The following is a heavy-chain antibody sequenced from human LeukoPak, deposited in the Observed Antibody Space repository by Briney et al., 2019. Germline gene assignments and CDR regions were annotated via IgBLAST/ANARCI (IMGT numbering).Heavy chain of an antibody. CDR1: GFTFSSYE. D-gene: IGHD5-24*01. Sequence: GGSLRLSCAASGFTFSSYEMNWVRQAPGKGLEWVSYISSSGSTIYYADSVKGRFTISRDNAKNSLYLQMNSLRAEDTAVYYCARDHGWLQFTDWGQGTLVTVPS. CDR2: ISSSGSTI. CDR3: ARDHGWLQFTD. J-gene: IGHJ4*02. V-gene: IGHV3-48*03.